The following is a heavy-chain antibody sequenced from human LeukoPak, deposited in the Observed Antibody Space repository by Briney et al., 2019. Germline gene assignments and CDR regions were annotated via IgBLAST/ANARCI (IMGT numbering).Heavy chain of an antibody. CDR1: GFTFSSYA. Sequence: PGGSLRLSCAASGFTFSSYAMSWVRQAPGKGLEWVSGISWNSGSIGYADSVKGRFTISRDNAKNSLYLQMNSLRAEDTALYYCPKAHSSGYWGFFDYWGQGTLVTVSS. V-gene: IGHV3-9*01. J-gene: IGHJ4*02. CDR3: PKAHSSGYWGFFDY. CDR2: ISWNSGSI. D-gene: IGHD3-22*01.